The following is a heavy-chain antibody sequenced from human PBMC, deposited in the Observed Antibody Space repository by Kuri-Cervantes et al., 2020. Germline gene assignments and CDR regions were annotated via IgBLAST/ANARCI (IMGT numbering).Heavy chain of an antibody. J-gene: IGHJ6*02. CDR3: AKDSLDLVYCSSTSCLYYYYGMDV. CDR1: GGSISSYY. Sequence: SETLSLTCTVSGGSISSYYWSWIRQPPGKGLEWIGYIYYSGSTNYNPSLKSRVTISVDTSKNQFSLKLSSVTAADTAVYYCAKDSLDLVYCSSTSCLYYYYGMDVWGQGTTVPVSS. D-gene: IGHD2-2*01. V-gene: IGHV4-59*01. CDR2: IYYSGST.